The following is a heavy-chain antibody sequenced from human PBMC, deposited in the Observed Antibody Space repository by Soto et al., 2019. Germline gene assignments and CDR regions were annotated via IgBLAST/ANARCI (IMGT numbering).Heavy chain of an antibody. V-gene: IGHV4-59*01. CDR1: GGSISSYY. Sequence: SETLSLTCTVSGGSISSYYWSWIRQPPGKGLEWIGYIYYSGSTNYNPSLKSRVTISVDTSKNQFSLKLSSVTAADTAVYYCARHYYDGSNDYWGQGTLVTVSS. D-gene: IGHD3-22*01. CDR2: IYYSGST. J-gene: IGHJ4*02. CDR3: ARHYYDGSNDY.